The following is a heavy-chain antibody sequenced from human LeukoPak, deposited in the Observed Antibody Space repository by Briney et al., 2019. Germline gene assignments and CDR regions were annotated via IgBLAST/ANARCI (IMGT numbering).Heavy chain of an antibody. J-gene: IGHJ3*02. CDR1: GFTFSSYG. V-gene: IGHV3-23*01. CDR3: AKDLRVVVRGVGAFDI. D-gene: IGHD3-10*01. Sequence: GGSLRLSCAASGFTFSSYGMSWVRQAPGKGLEWVSTISGAGVTTYDADSVKGRFTISRDNSKNTLYLQMNSLRAEDTAVYYCAKDLRVVVRGVGAFDIWGQGTMVTVSS. CDR2: ISGAGVTT.